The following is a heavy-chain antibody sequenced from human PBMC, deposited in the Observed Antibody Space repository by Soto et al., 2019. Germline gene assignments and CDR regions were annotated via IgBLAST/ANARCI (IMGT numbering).Heavy chain of an antibody. CDR1: GGTFSSYA. D-gene: IGHD3-22*01. CDR3: ARDLRYDSSGYSDRYYYYYYRVDD. V-gene: IGHV1-69*01. J-gene: IGHJ6*02. Sequence: ASVKVSCNASGGTFSSYAISWERQAPGQGLEWMGGIIPIFGTANYAQKFQGRVTITADESTSTAYMELSSLRSEDTAVYYCARDLRYDSSGYSDRYYYYYYRVDDWGQATTVTVSS. CDR2: IIPIFGTA.